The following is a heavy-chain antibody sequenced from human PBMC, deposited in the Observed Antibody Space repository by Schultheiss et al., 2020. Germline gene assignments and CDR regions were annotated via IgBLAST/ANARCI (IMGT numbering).Heavy chain of an antibody. CDR3: ARHLDLVAAPIYGMDV. V-gene: IGHV4-59*08. Sequence: SQTLSLTCTVSGGSISSYYWSWIRQPPGKGLEWIGYIYYSGSTNYNPSLKSRVTISVDTSKNQFSLKLSSVTAADTAVYYCARHLDLVAAPIYGMDVWGQGTTVTGPS. CDR2: IYYSGST. J-gene: IGHJ6*02. D-gene: IGHD6-6*01. CDR1: GGSISSYY.